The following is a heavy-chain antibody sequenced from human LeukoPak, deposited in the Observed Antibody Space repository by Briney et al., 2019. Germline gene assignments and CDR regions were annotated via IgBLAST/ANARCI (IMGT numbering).Heavy chain of an antibody. J-gene: IGHJ3*02. V-gene: IGHV4-59*08. CDR1: GGSISSYY. CDR2: IYYSGST. Sequence: SETLSLTCTVSGGSISSYYWSWIRQPPGKGLEWIGYIYYSGSTNYNPSLKSRVTISVDTSKNQFSLKLSSVTAADTAVYYCSSADRGYDGYNFRWAFDIWGQGTMVTVSS. CDR3: SSADRGYDGYNFRWAFDI. D-gene: IGHD5-24*01.